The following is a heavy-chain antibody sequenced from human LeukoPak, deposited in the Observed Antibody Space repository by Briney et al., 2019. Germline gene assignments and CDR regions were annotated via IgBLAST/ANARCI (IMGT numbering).Heavy chain of an antibody. CDR3: ARRGTTYCTVDSCHPNWFDP. V-gene: IGHV3-11*03. D-gene: IGHD2-15*01. CDR1: GFTFSSYA. CDR2: INGSSSDT. J-gene: IGHJ5*02. Sequence: GGSLRLSCAASGFTFSSYAMSWVRQAPGRGLEWISYINGSSSDTKYADSVKGRFTISGDNAKNSLYLLMNSLRAEDTAVYYCARRGTTYCTVDSCHPNWFDPWAREPWSPSPQ.